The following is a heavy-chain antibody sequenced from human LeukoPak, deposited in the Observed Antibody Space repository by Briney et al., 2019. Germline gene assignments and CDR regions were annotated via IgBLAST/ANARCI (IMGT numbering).Heavy chain of an antibody. CDR1: GFTFSSYS. D-gene: IGHD4-23*01. CDR3: ARVGGGNSMARAFDI. V-gene: IGHV3-21*01. J-gene: IGHJ3*02. CDR2: ISSSSSYI. Sequence: GGSLRLSCAASGFTFSSYSMNWVRQAPGKGLEWVSSISSSSSYIYYAGSVKGRFTISRDNAKNSLYLQMNSLRAEDTAVYYCARVGGGNSMARAFDIWGQGTMVTVSS.